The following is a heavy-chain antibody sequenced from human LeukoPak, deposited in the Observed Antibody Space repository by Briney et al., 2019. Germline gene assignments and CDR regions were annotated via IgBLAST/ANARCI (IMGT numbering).Heavy chain of an antibody. CDR3: ARAQARSEANDY. CDR2: INPNSGGT. J-gene: IGHJ4*02. V-gene: IGHV1-2*06. Sequence: ASVKVSCKASGYTFTSYAMNWVRQAPGQGLEWMGRINPNSGGTNYAQKFQGRVTMTRVTSTSTVYMELSSLRSEDTAVYYCARAQARSEANDYWGQGTLVTVSS. CDR1: GYTFTSYA.